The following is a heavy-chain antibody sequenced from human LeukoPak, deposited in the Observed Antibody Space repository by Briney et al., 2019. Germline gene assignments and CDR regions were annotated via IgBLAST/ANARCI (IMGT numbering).Heavy chain of an antibody. CDR2: IYSGGST. J-gene: IGHJ4*02. D-gene: IGHD2-21*01. V-gene: IGHV3-66*01. Sequence: GESLKISCAASGFTVSSNYMCWVRQAPGKGLEWVSVIYSGGSTYYADSVKGRFTISRDNSKNTLNLQMNSLRAEDAAVYYCARGYSSDNWGQGTLVTVSS. CDR3: ARGYSSDN. CDR1: GFTVSSNY.